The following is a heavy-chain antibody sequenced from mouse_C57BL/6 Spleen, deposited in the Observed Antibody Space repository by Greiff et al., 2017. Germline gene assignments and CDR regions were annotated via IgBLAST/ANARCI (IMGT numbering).Heavy chain of an antibody. CDR3: ERQGDYVWFAY. CDR1: GFTFSDYY. CDR2: ISNGGGST. V-gene: IGHV5-12*01. Sequence: EVQLVESGGGLVQPGGSLKLSCAASGFTFSDYYMYWVRQTPEKRLEWVAYISNGGGSTYYPDTVKGRFTISRDNAKNTLYLQMSRLKSEDTAMYYCERQGDYVWFAYWGQGTLVTVSA. J-gene: IGHJ3*01. D-gene: IGHD2-4*01.